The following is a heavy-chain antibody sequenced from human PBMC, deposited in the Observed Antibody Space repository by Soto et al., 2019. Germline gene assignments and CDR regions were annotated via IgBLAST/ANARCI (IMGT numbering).Heavy chain of an antibody. J-gene: IGHJ4*02. Sequence: QVQLLQSGAEVKKPGSSVKFSCQASGGTFSSYSINWVRQDPGQGLEWMGEIIPIFGTANYAQKFQGRVTISADDSTSTAYMELSSLGSEDTAVYYCARDGGRHSGGIDYWGQGTLVTVSS. D-gene: IGHD1-26*01. CDR3: ARDGGRHSGGIDY. V-gene: IGHV1-69*01. CDR1: GGTFSSYS. CDR2: IIPIFGTA.